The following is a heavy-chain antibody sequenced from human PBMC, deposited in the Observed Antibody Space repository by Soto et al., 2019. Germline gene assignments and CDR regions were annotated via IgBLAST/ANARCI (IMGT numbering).Heavy chain of an antibody. CDR3: ARERVVVAYSDNYHYYYRAMDV. J-gene: IGHJ6*02. CDR2: ISSSSNYI. V-gene: IGHV3-11*06. CDR1: GFTFSDYY. D-gene: IGHD2-21*01. Sequence: QVQLVESGGGLVKPGGSLRLSCAASGFTFSDYYMNWIRQAPGKGLEWISYISSSSNYINYADSVKGRFTISRDNAKNSLSLEMNHLRAEDTAVYYCARERVVVAYSDNYHYYYRAMDVWGQGTKVTVSS.